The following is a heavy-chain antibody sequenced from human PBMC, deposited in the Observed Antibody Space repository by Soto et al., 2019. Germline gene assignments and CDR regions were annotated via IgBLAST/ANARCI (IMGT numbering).Heavy chain of an antibody. D-gene: IGHD3-22*01. Sequence: EVQLLESGGNLVQPGGSLRLSCAASGFSFNTYAMSWVRQAPGKGLEWVSAISGSGGSTYYGDSVKGRFTISRDNSESTLYLQMNSLKAEDKAVYYCAKGVNYYDSSGYYSYYYNGMDVWGQGTTVTVSS. CDR3: AKGVNYYDSSGYYSYYYNGMDV. CDR2: ISGSGGST. J-gene: IGHJ6*02. V-gene: IGHV3-23*01. CDR1: GFSFNTYA.